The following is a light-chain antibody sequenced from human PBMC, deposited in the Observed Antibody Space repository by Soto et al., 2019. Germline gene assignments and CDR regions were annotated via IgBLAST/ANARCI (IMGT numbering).Light chain of an antibody. CDR1: QSVSSSY. CDR3: QQYGRSPPVT. Sequence: EIVLTQSPGTLSLSPGERATLSCRARQSVSSSYLAWYQQKPGQAPRLLIYGASGRATGIPDRFSGSGSGTDFTLTISRLEPEDFALYYCQQYGRSPPVTFGQGTRLEIK. V-gene: IGKV3-20*01. J-gene: IGKJ5*01. CDR2: GAS.